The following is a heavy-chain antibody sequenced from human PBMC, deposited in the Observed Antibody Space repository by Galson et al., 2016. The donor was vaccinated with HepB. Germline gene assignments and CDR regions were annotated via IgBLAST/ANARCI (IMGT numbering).Heavy chain of an antibody. D-gene: IGHD3-22*01. Sequence: TLSLTCTVSGGSISSGDYYWSWIRQQPGKGLEWIGYISYSGHTDYTPSLKIRVTLSVDTSKNQFSLKPSSVTAADTAVYNWARVGGYYGYYFDYWGPGTLVTVSS. V-gene: IGHV4-31*03. CDR2: ISYSGHT. CDR1: GGSISSGDYY. CDR3: ARVGGYYGYYFDY. J-gene: IGHJ4*02.